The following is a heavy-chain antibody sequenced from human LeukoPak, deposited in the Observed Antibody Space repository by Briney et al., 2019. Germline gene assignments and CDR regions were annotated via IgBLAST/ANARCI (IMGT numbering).Heavy chain of an antibody. CDR1: GYTFTELS. Sequence: ASVRVSCKVSGYTFTELSMHWVRQAPGKGLEWMGGFDPEDGETIYAQKFQGRVTMTEDTSTDTAYMELSSLRSEDTAVYYCATVYVAERVFDYWGQGTLVTVSS. CDR2: FDPEDGET. CDR3: ATVYVAERVFDY. V-gene: IGHV1-24*01. J-gene: IGHJ4*02. D-gene: IGHD1-1*01.